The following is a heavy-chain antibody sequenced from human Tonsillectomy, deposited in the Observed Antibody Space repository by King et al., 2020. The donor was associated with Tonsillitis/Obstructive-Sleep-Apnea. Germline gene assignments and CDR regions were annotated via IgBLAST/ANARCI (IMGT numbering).Heavy chain of an antibody. CDR3: ARDHCSSTSCYGNYYYMDV. D-gene: IGHD2-2*01. J-gene: IGHJ6*03. CDR1: VGSISSYY. Sequence: QLQESGPGLVKPSETLSLTCTVSVGSISSYYWSWIRQPPGKGLEWIGYIFYRGSTNYNPSLKSRVTISVDTSKNQFSLKLSSVTSADTAVYYCARDHCSSTSCYGNYYYMDVWGKGTPVTVSS. CDR2: IFYRGST. V-gene: IGHV4-59*01.